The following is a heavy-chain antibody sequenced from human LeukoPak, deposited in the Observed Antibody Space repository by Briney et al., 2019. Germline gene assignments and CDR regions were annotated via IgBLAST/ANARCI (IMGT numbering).Heavy chain of an antibody. CDR3: ALGYCSSTSCSDYYYGMDV. J-gene: IGHJ6*02. Sequence: SETLSLTCTVSGGSISSGGYYWTWIRQHPGKGLEWIGYIYYTGSTFFNPSLKSRVIISVDTSKNQFSLKLSSVTAADTAVYYCALGYCSSTSCSDYYYGMDVWGQGTTVTVSS. D-gene: IGHD2-2*03. CDR1: GGSISSGGYY. CDR2: IYYTGST. V-gene: IGHV4-31*03.